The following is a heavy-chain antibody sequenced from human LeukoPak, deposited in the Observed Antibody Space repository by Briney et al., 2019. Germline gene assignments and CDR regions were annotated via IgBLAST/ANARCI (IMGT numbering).Heavy chain of an antibody. J-gene: IGHJ4*02. V-gene: IGHV4-59*08. D-gene: IGHD5-18*01. Sequence: SETLSLTCTVSGGSISSYYRSWIRQPPGKGLEWVGYIYYSGSTNYNPSLKSRVTISVDTSKNQFSLKLSSVTAADTAVYYCASVTEGDTHYFDYWGQGTLVTVSS. CDR2: IYYSGST. CDR3: ASVTEGDTHYFDY. CDR1: GGSISSYY.